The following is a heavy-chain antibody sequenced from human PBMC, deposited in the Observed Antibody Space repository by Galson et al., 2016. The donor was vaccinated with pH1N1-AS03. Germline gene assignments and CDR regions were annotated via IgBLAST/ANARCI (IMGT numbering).Heavy chain of an antibody. J-gene: IGHJ4*02. CDR3: ARAHYNADYVPDF. CDR2: ISAYSGDT. D-gene: IGHD4-17*01. V-gene: IGHV1-18*04. CDR1: GYSFPTYS. Sequence: SVKVSCKASGYSFPTYSFNWVRQAPGQGLEWLGWISAYSGDTHYARKFQGRVTLTTDTSTSPAYMELRSLTSDDTAVYYWARAHYNADYVPDFWGQGTLVTVSS.